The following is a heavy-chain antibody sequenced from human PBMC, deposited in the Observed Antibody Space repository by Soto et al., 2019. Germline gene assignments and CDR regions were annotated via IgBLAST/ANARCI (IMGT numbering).Heavy chain of an antibody. V-gene: IGHV4-59*01. CDR2: IYYSGST. Sequence: SETLSLTCTVSGGSISSYYWSWIRQPPGKGLEWIGYIYYSGSTNYNPSLKSRVTISVDTSKNQFSLKPSSVTAADTAVYYCARGLGYCTNGVCYLDYWGQGTLVTAPQ. CDR3: ARGLGYCTNGVCYLDY. J-gene: IGHJ4*02. D-gene: IGHD2-8*01. CDR1: GGSISSYY.